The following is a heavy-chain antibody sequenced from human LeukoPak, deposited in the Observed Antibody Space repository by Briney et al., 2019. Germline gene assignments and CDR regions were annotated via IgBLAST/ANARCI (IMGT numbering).Heavy chain of an antibody. CDR2: IWYDGSNK. J-gene: IGHJ5*02. Sequence: PGGSLRLSCAASGFTFSSYGMHWVRQAPGKGLEWVAVIWYDGSNKYYADSVKGRFTISRDNSKNTLYLQMNSLRAEDTAVYYCARESKDYRNWFDPWGQGTLVTVSS. D-gene: IGHD4-11*01. CDR3: ARESKDYRNWFDP. V-gene: IGHV3-33*01. CDR1: GFTFSSYG.